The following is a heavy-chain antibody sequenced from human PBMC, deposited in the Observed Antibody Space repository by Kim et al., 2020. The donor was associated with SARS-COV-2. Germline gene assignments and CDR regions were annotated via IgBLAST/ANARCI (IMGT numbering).Heavy chain of an antibody. CDR3: VRGIQLWAPFDI. CDR2: ISSNGGST. Sequence: GGSLRLSCSASGFTFSSYAMHWVRQAPGKGLEYVSSISSNGGSTYYADSVKGRFTISRDNSKNTLYLQMSSLRAEDTAVYYCVRGIQLWAPFDIWCQGTMGTVSS. D-gene: IGHD5-18*01. CDR1: GFTFSSYA. J-gene: IGHJ3*02. V-gene: IGHV3-64D*09.